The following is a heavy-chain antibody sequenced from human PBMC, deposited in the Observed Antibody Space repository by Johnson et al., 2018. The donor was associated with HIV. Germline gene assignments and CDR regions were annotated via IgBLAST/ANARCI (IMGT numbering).Heavy chain of an antibody. D-gene: IGHD6-6*01. CDR1: GFTFSSYA. CDR3: VREGYSSSSAAFDI. CDR2: ISGSGGST. J-gene: IGHJ3*02. V-gene: IGHV3-23*04. Sequence: EKLVESGGGLVQPGGSLRLSCAASGFTFSSYAMSWVRQAPGKGLAWVSAISGSGGSTYYADSVKGRFTISRENSKNSHYLHMNSLRPEDTAIYYCVREGYSSSSAAFDIWGQGTLVTVSS.